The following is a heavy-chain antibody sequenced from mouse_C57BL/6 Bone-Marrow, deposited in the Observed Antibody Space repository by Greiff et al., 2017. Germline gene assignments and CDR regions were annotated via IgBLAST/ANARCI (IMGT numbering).Heavy chain of an antibody. CDR3: AREDC. Sequence: QVQLQQPGAELVMPGASVKLSCKASGYTFTSYWMHWVKQRPGQGLEWIGEIDPSDSYTNYNQKFKGQSTLTVDKSSSTAYMQLSSLTSEDSAVYYCAREDCGGQRTSVTVSS. CDR2: IDPSDSYT. V-gene: IGHV1-69*01. J-gene: IGHJ4*01. CDR1: GYTFTSYW.